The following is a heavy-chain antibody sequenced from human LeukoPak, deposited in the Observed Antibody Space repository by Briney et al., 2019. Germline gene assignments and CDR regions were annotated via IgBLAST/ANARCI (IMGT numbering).Heavy chain of an antibody. J-gene: IGHJ5*02. D-gene: IGHD3-9*01. CDR3: ARDFEAAAFDP. Sequence: RASVKVSCKASGYTFTSYAMHWVRQAPGQRLEWMGWINAGNGNTKYSQKFQGRVTITRDTSASTAYMELSSLRSEDTAVYYCARDFEAAAFDPWGQGTQVTVSS. CDR2: INAGNGNT. V-gene: IGHV1-3*01. CDR1: GYTFTSYA.